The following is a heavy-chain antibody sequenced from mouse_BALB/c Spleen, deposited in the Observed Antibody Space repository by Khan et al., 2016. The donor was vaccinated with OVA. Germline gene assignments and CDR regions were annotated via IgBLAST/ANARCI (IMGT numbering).Heavy chain of an antibody. CDR2: IDPSDSNT. D-gene: IGHD2-4*01. V-gene: IGHV1-61*01. CDR1: GYTFTTYW. J-gene: IGHJ3*01. CDR3: ALSYCDYGGFAY. Sequence: QVQLQQPGAELVRPGASVKLSCKASGYTFTTYWMNWMKQRPGQGLEWIGMIDPSDSNTHYNQMFKVKATLTVDKSSNTAYMQLSSLTSEDSACYYCALSYCDYGGFAYWGQGTLVTVSA.